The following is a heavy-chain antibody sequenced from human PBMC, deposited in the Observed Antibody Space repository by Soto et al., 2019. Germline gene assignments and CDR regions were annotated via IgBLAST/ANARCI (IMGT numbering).Heavy chain of an antibody. V-gene: IGHV3-30*18. J-gene: IGHJ4*02. CDR3: AKDFNQYFYDSSGSLDY. CDR1: GFTFSSYG. D-gene: IGHD3-22*01. CDR2: ISYDGSNK. Sequence: QVQLVESGGGVVQPGRSLRLSCAASGFTFSSYGMHWVRQAPGKGLEWVAVISYDGSNKYYADSVKGRFTISRDNSKNTLYLQMTSLRAEDTAVYYCAKDFNQYFYDSSGSLDYWGQGTLVTVSS.